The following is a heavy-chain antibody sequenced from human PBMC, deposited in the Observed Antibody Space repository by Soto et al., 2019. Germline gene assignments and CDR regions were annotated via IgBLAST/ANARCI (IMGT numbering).Heavy chain of an antibody. Sequence: GGSLRLSCSASGFTFSSYAMHWVRQAPGKGLEYVSAISSNGGSTYYADSVKGRFTISRDNSKNTLYLQMSSLRAEDTAVYYCVRRPVCSGGSCAYYYGMDVWGQGTTVTVSS. V-gene: IGHV3-64D*08. D-gene: IGHD2-15*01. J-gene: IGHJ6*02. CDR1: GFTFSSYA. CDR3: VRRPVCSGGSCAYYYGMDV. CDR2: ISSNGGST.